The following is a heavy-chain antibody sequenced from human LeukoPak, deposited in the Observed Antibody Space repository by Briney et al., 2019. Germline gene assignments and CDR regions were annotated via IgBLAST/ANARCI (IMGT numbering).Heavy chain of an antibody. CDR1: GFTFSSTW. V-gene: IGHV3-7*04. CDR2: IKEDGSEK. J-gene: IGHJ3*02. CDR3: ARDSSGYYYPDAFDI. D-gene: IGHD3-22*01. Sequence: GGSLRLSCVGSGFTFSSTWMSWVRQAPGKGLEWVARIKEDGSEKYYVDSVKGRFTISRDNAKNSLYLQMNSLRAEDTAVYYCARDSSGYYYPDAFDIWGQGTMVTVSS.